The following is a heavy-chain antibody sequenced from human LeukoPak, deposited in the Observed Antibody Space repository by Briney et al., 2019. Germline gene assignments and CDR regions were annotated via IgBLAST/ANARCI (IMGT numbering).Heavy chain of an antibody. CDR1: GYSFTGHY. Sequence: GASVKVSCKASGYSFTGHYMHWVRQAPGQGLEWMGWINPHSGDTDYAQKFQGRVTMTRDTSISTAYVELSRLTSDDTAVYYCATSDPRGNWLRLGELSLFFDYWGQGTLVTVSS. J-gene: IGHJ4*02. CDR3: ATSDPRGNWLRLGELSLFFDY. V-gene: IGHV1-2*02. CDR2: INPHSGDT. D-gene: IGHD3-16*02.